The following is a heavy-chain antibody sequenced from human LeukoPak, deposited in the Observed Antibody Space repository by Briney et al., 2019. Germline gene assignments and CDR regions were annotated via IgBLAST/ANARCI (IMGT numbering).Heavy chain of an antibody. CDR2: MNPNSGNT. CDR1: GYTFTSYD. V-gene: IGHV1-8*01. CDR3: ARGHTVYGSGSYYFDY. Sequence: GASVTVSCKASGYTFTSYDINWVRQATGQGLEWMGWMNPNSGNTGYAQKFQGRVTMTRNTSISTAYMELSSLRSEDTAVYYCARGHTVYGSGSYYFDYWGQGTLVTVSS. D-gene: IGHD3-10*01. J-gene: IGHJ4*02.